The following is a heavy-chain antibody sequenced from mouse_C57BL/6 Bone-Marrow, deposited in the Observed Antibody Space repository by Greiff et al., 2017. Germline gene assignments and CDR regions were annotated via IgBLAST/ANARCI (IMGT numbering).Heavy chain of an antibody. CDR1: GYTFTDYN. CDR3: ARARYDYGYAMDY. Sequence: EVQLQQSGPELVKPGASVKMSCKASGYTFTDYNMHWVKQSHGKSLEWIGYINPNNGGTSYNQKFKGKATLTVNKSSSTAYMELRSLTSEDSAVYYCARARYDYGYAMDYWGQGTSVTVSS. CDR2: INPNNGGT. D-gene: IGHD2-4*01. J-gene: IGHJ4*01. V-gene: IGHV1-22*01.